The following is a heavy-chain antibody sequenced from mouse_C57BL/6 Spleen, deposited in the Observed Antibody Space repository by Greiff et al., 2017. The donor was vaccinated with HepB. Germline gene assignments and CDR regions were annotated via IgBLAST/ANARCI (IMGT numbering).Heavy chain of an antibody. Sequence: VQLMESGAELVRPGTSVKVSCKASGYAFTNYLIEWVKQRPGQGLEWIGVINPGSGGTNYNEKFKGKATLTADKSSSTAYMQLSSLTSEDSAVYFCARRGYSNYPYAMDYWGQGTSVTVSS. V-gene: IGHV1-54*01. CDR3: ARRGYSNYPYAMDY. CDR2: INPGSGGT. D-gene: IGHD2-5*01. CDR1: GYAFTNYL. J-gene: IGHJ4*01.